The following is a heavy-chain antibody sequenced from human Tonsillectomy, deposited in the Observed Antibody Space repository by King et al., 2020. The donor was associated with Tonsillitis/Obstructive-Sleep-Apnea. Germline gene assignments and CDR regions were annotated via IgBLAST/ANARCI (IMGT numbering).Heavy chain of an antibody. CDR3: ARSCGICYLYDAFGI. CDR2: ISSSGSTI. Sequence: VQLVESGGGLVQPGGSLRLSCVASGFTFSSYEMNWVRQAPGKGLEWVSYISSSGSTIYYADSVKGRFTISRDNAKNSLYLQMNSLRAEDTAAYYCARSCGICYLYDAFGIWGQGTMVTVSS. CDR1: GFTFSSYE. V-gene: IGHV3-48*03. J-gene: IGHJ3*02. D-gene: IGHD2-15*01.